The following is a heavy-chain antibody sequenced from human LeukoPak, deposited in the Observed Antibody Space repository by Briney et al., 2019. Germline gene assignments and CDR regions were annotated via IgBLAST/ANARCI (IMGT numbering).Heavy chain of an antibody. V-gene: IGHV1-69*05. CDR1: GGTFSSYA. J-gene: IGHJ4*02. Sequence: AASVKVSCKASGGTFSSYAISWVRQAPGQGLEWRRGIIPIFGTANYAQKFQGRVTITTDESTSTAYMELSSLRSEDTAVYYCARGRGIAAAGTPAFNYWGQGTLVTVSS. CDR3: ARGRGIAAAGTPAFNY. CDR2: IIPIFGTA. D-gene: IGHD6-13*01.